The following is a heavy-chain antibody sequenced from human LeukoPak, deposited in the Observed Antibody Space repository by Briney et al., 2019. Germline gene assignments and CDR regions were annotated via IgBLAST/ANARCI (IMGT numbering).Heavy chain of an antibody. Sequence: ASVKVSCKASGGTFSSYAISWVRQAPGQGLEWMGGIIPIFGTANYAQKFQGRVTITADESTSTAYMELSSLRSEDTAVYYCARDSGRSDSSGLDDYWGQGTLVTVSS. CDR1: GGTFSSYA. CDR3: ARDSGRSDSSGLDDY. J-gene: IGHJ4*02. V-gene: IGHV1-69*01. CDR2: IIPIFGTA. D-gene: IGHD3-22*01.